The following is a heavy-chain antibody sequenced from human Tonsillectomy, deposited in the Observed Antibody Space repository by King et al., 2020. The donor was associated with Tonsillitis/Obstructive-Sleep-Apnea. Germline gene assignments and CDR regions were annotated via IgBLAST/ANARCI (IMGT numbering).Heavy chain of an antibody. CDR1: GFTFSSYW. V-gene: IGHV3-7*01. CDR2: IKQDGSEK. D-gene: IGHD5-18*01. Sequence: VQLVESGGGLVQPGGSLRLSCAASGFTFSSYWMSWVRQAPGKGLEWVANIKQDGSEKYYVDSVKGRFTISRDNAKNSLYLQMNSLRDEDTAVYYCARACEYSYGYLQGPIYWGQGTLVTGSS. CDR3: ARACEYSYGYLQGPIY. J-gene: IGHJ4*02.